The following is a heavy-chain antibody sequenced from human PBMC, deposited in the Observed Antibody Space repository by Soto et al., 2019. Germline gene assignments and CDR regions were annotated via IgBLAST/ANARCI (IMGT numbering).Heavy chain of an antibody. Sequence: PGGSLRLSCAASGFTFSSYGMHWVRQAPGKGLEWVAVISYDGSNKYYADSVKGRFTISRDNSKNTLYLQMDSLRAEDTAVYYCAKAMAPRAFDIWGQGTMVTVSS. J-gene: IGHJ3*02. CDR2: ISYDGSNK. CDR3: AKAMAPRAFDI. D-gene: IGHD3-10*01. CDR1: GFTFSSYG. V-gene: IGHV3-30*18.